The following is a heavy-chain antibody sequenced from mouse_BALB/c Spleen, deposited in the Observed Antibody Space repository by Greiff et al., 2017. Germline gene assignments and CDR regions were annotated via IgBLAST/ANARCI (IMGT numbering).Heavy chain of an antibody. Sequence: VQLQQSGAELVRPGSSVKISCKASGYAFSSYWMNWVKQRPGQGLEWIGQIYPGDGDTNYNGKFKGKATLTADKSSSTAYMQLSSLTSEDSAVYFCARGGERGFDYWGQGTTVTVSA. V-gene: IGHV1-80*01. J-gene: IGHJ2*01. D-gene: IGHD2-13*01. CDR1: GYAFSSYW. CDR2: IYPGDGDT. CDR3: ARGGERGFDY.